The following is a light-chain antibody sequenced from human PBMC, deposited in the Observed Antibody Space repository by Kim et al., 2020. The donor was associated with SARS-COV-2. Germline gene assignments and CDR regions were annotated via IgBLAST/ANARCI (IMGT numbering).Light chain of an antibody. J-gene: IGKJ1*01. CDR1: QSVSSN. CDR2: GAS. V-gene: IGKV3-15*01. CDR3: QQYNNWPSGT. Sequence: CPGGRATPSCRASQSVSSNLAWYQQKPGQAPRLLIYGASTRATGIPARFSGSGSGTEFTLNISSLQSEDFAVYYCQQYNNWPSGTFGQGTKVDIK.